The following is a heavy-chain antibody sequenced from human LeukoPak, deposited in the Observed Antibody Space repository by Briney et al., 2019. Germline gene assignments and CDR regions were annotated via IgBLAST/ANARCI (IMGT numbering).Heavy chain of an antibody. J-gene: IGHJ4*02. CDR3: ARAQGIAAAGQPGY. CDR1: GCTFTGYY. D-gene: IGHD6-13*01. Sequence: ASVKVSCKASGCTFTGYYMHWVRQAPGQGLEWMGIINPSGGSTSYAQKFQGRVTMTRDMSTSTVYMELSSLRSEDTAVYYCARAQGIAAAGQPGYWGQGTLVTVSS. V-gene: IGHV1-46*01. CDR2: INPSGGST.